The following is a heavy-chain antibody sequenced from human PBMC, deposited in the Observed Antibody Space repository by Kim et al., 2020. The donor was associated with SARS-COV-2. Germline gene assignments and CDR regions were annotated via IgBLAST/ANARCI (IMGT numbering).Heavy chain of an antibody. CDR2: GST. Sequence: GSTHYADSGKDRFTISRDNSKNPLYLQMNRLRAANTAVYYCAKVGPFDYWGQGNLVTVSA. CDR3: AKVGPFDY. J-gene: IGHJ4*02. V-gene: IGHV3-23*01.